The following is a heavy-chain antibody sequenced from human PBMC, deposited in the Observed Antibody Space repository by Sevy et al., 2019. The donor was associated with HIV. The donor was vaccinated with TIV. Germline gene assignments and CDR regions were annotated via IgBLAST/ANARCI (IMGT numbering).Heavy chain of an antibody. Sequence: GGSLRLSCEVSGFTFSTYWMTWVRQAPGKGLEWVANIKQDGTETSYVDSVRGRFTISRDNAMKSLYLQLDNLRVEDTAVYYCARALADWGSFHYSLWGQGTLVTVSS. D-gene: IGHD3-16*02. V-gene: IGHV3-7*01. CDR2: IKQDGTET. J-gene: IGHJ4*02. CDR1: GFTFSTYW. CDR3: ARALADWGSFHYSL.